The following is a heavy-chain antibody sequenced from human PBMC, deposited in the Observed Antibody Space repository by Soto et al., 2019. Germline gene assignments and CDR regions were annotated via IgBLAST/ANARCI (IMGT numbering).Heavy chain of an antibody. Sequence: SETLSLTCAVSGGSISGSYYYWAWLRQSPGKGPEWIGSVFYTGFTSYNPSLESRVSVSVDTSKSQFTLKLSAVTAADTAVYYCATSQKGYNWNYFDHWGQGALVTVSS. J-gene: IGHJ4*02. CDR2: VFYTGFT. CDR3: ATSQKGYNWNYFDH. V-gene: IGHV4-39*01. D-gene: IGHD1-20*01. CDR1: GGSISGSYYY.